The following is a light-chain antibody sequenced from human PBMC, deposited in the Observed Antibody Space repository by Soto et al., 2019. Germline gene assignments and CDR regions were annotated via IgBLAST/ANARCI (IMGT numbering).Light chain of an antibody. CDR3: QQYGNSPLT. CDR2: GAS. CDR1: QRVGSNY. Sequence: EIVLTQSPGTLSLSPGERATLYCRASQRVGSNYLAWYQQNPGQPPRLLIYGASARATGIADRFSGSGSGTDFTLTISRLEPEDFALYYCQQYGNSPLTFGGGTKVDIK. V-gene: IGKV3-20*01. J-gene: IGKJ4*01.